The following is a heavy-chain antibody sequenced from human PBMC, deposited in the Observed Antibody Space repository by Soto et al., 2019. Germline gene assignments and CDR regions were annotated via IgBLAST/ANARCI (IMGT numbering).Heavy chain of an antibody. J-gene: IGHJ6*03. Sequence: GGSLRLSCAASGFTFSSYWMHWVRQAPGKGLVWVSRINSDGSSTSYADSVKGRFTISRDNAKNTLYLQINSLRAEDTAVYYCARDLFLAAAGPYYYYYYMDVWGKGTTVTVSS. CDR1: GFTFSSYW. CDR3: ARDLFLAAAGPYYYYYYMDV. CDR2: INSDGSST. V-gene: IGHV3-74*01. D-gene: IGHD6-13*01.